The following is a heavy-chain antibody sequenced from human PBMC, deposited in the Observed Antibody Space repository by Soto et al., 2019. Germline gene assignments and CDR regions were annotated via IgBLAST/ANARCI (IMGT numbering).Heavy chain of an antibody. J-gene: IGHJ6*02. CDR3: AREGYCSGGSCYWYGMDV. CDR2: IKQDGSEK. V-gene: IGHV3-7*03. Sequence: GGSLRLSCAASGFTFSSYWMSWVRQAPGKGLEWVANIKQDGSEKYYVDSVKGRFTISRDNDQNSPYLQMNSLSAEDTAVYYCAREGYCSGGSCYWYGMDVWGQGTTVTVSS. CDR1: GFTFSSYW. D-gene: IGHD2-15*01.